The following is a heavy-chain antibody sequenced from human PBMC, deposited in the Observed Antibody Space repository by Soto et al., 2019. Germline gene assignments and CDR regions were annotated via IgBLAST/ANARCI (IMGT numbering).Heavy chain of an antibody. V-gene: IGHV4-39*01. CDR2: IYYSGST. D-gene: IGHD6-13*01. CDR3: ARLSENSWYEREFDY. CDR1: GGSISSSSYY. Sequence: SETLSLTCTVSGGSISSSSYYWGWIRQPPGKGLEWIGGIYYSGSTYYNPSLKSRVTISVDTSKNQFSLKLSSVTAADTAVYYCARLSENSWYEREFDYWGQGTLVTVSS. J-gene: IGHJ4*02.